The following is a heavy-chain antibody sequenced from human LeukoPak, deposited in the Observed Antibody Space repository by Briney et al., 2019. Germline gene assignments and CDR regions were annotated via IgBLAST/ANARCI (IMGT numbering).Heavy chain of an antibody. V-gene: IGHV3-33*01. CDR1: GFTFSSYG. Sequence: GGSLRLSCAASGFTFSSYGMHWVCQAPGKGLEWVAVIWYDGSNKYYADSVKGRFTISRDNSKNTLYLQMNSLRAEDTAVYYCARGYGPADAFDIWGQGTMVTVSS. J-gene: IGHJ3*02. CDR3: ARGYGPADAFDI. D-gene: IGHD2-15*01. CDR2: IWYDGSNK.